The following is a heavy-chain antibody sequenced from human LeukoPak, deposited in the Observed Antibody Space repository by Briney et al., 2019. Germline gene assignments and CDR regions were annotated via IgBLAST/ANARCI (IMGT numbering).Heavy chain of an antibody. J-gene: IGHJ6*02. V-gene: IGHV3-11*01. CDR1: GFTFSDYN. CDR3: ERSIGLTGGGVDV. CDR2: ITDSGSTI. D-gene: IGHD3-9*01. Sequence: GGSLRLSCAASGFTFSDYNMNWVRQAPGKGLEWVSYITDSGSTIHYADSVKGRFTISRDNAKNSLYLQMNSLRAEDTAVYYRERSIGLTGGGVDVWGQGTTVTVSS.